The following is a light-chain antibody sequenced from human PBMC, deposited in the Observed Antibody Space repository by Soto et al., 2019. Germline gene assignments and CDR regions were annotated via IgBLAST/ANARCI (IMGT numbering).Light chain of an antibody. CDR1: QDIRSW. CDR3: QLANSLPLT. V-gene: IGKV1-12*01. J-gene: IGKJ4*01. CDR2: AAT. Sequence: DIQMTQSPSHVSASVGDRVSITCRASQDIRSWLAWYQQRPGKAPKLLIYAATIVQSRVPSRFSGSGPGTAFTLTIRNLQPEDFASYLCQLANSLPLTFGGGIKVDI.